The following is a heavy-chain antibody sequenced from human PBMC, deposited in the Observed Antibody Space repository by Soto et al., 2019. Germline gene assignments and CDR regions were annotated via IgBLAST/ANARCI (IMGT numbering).Heavy chain of an antibody. Sequence: QVQLQESGPGLVKPSQTLSLTCTVSGGSISSGGYYWSWIRQHPGKGLEWIGYIYYSGSTSYNPSLKSRVTISVDTSKNQFSLKLSSVTAADTAVYYCAREGYSGYDSYYYGMDVWGQGTTVTVSS. J-gene: IGHJ6*02. CDR1: GGSISSGGYY. V-gene: IGHV4-31*03. CDR3: AREGYSGYDSYYYGMDV. CDR2: IYYSGST. D-gene: IGHD5-12*01.